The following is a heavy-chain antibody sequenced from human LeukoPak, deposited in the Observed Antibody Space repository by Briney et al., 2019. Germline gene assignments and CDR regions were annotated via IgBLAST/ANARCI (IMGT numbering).Heavy chain of an antibody. Sequence: PSETLSLTCDVYGGSFSGYYWSFIRQTPGKGLEWIGEISHSGSTNYHRSLKSRLTISVDTSKNQFSLKLNSVTAADTAVYYCASFRWGIGFEHWGQGTLVTVSS. CDR2: ISHSGST. CDR3: ASFRWGIGFEH. D-gene: IGHD3-16*01. V-gene: IGHV4-34*01. J-gene: IGHJ4*02. CDR1: GGSFSGYY.